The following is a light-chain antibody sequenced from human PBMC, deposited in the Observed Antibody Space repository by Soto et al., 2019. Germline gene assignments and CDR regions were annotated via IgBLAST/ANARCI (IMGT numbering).Light chain of an antibody. CDR3: QQYGRSPPFT. CDR2: GAS. CDR1: QSVSSTY. Sequence: EIVLTQSPGTLSLSPGERATLSCRASQSVSSTYIAWYQQNPGQAPRLLIYGASSRATGIPDRFSGSGSGTDFTLTISRLEPDDFALYFCQQYGRSPPFTFGRGTKVEIK. J-gene: IGKJ2*01. V-gene: IGKV3-20*01.